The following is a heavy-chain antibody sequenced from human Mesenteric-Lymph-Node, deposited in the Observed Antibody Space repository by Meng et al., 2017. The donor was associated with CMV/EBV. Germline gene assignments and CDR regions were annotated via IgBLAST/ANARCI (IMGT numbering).Heavy chain of an antibody. J-gene: IGHJ5*02. D-gene: IGHD3-22*01. Sequence: SETLSLTCTVSGGSISSYYWSWIRQPPGKGLEWIGYIYYSGSTNYNPSLKSRVTISVDTSKNQFSLKLSSVTAADTAVYYCASANYYDSSGQYNWFDPWGQGTLVTVSS. CDR3: ASANYYDSSGQYNWFDP. CDR1: GGSISSYY. CDR2: IYYSGST. V-gene: IGHV4-59*01.